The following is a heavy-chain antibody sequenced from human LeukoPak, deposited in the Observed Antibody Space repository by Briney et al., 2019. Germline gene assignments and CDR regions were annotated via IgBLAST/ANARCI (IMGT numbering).Heavy chain of an antibody. CDR3: ARARAAAGPSDAFDI. CDR2: IYYSGST. J-gene: IGHJ3*02. V-gene: IGHV4-59*01. D-gene: IGHD6-13*01. CDR1: GGSISSYY. Sequence: PSETLSLTCTVSGGSISSYYWSWIRQPPGKGLEWIGYIYYSGSTNYNASLKSRVTISVDTSKNQFSLKLSSVTAADTAVYYCARARAAAGPSDAFDIWGQGTMVTVSS.